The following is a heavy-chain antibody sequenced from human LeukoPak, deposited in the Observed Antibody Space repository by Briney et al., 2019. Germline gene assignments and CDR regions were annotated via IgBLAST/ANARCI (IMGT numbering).Heavy chain of an antibody. J-gene: IGHJ6*04. CDR2: IIPIFGTA. CDR1: GGTFSSYA. V-gene: IGHV1-69*05. Sequence: GASVKVSCKASGGTFSSYAISWVRQAPGQGLEWMGGIIPIFGTANYAQKFQGRVTITTDESTSTAYMELSSLRSEDTAVYYCARQFRNYYGSARGPLDVRGKGTTVTVSS. CDR3: ARQFRNYYGSARGPLDV. D-gene: IGHD3-10*01.